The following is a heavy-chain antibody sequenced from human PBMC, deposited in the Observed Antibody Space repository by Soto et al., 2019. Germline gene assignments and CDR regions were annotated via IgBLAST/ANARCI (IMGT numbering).Heavy chain of an antibody. D-gene: IGHD6-13*01. CDR2: IYYSGST. V-gene: IGHV4-39*01. CDR1: GGSISSSSYY. J-gene: IGHJ4*02. CDR3: AGFSSWYVGY. Sequence: SETLSLTCTVSGGSISSSSYYWGWIRQPPGKGLEWIGSIYYSGSTYYNPSLKSRVTISVDTSKNQFSLKLSSVTAADTAVYYCAGFSSWYVGYWGQGTLVTVS.